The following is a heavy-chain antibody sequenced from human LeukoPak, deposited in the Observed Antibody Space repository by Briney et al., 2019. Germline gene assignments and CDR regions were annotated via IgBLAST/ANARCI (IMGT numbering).Heavy chain of an antibody. CDR3: ALTYYYDTSGYYFDY. Sequence: EASVKVSCKASGYTFTGYYMHWVRQAPGQGLEWMGWINPNSGGTNYAQKFQGRVTMTRDTSISTAYMEMRRLRSDDTAVYYCALTYYYDTSGYYFDYWGQGTLVTVSS. V-gene: IGHV1-2*02. CDR1: GYTFTGYY. J-gene: IGHJ4*02. CDR2: INPNSGGT. D-gene: IGHD3-22*01.